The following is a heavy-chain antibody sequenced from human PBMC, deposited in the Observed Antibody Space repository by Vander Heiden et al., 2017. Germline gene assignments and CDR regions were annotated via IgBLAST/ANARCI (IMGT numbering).Heavy chain of an antibody. CDR2: INHSGST. V-gene: IGHV4-34*01. CDR3: ARGRRCSGGSRYLIRYFDY. J-gene: IGHJ4*02. D-gene: IGHD2-15*01. Sequence: AGLLKPSETLSLTCAVYGGSFSGYYWSWIRQPPGKGLEWIGEINHSGSTNYNPSLKSRVTISVDTSKNQFSLKLSSVTAADTAVYYCARGRRCSGGSRYLIRYFDYWGQGTLVTVSS. CDR1: GGSFSGYY.